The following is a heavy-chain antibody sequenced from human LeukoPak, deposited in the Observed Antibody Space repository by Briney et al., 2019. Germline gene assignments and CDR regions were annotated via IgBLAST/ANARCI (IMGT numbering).Heavy chain of an antibody. V-gene: IGHV3-33*01. CDR2: IWYDGSNK. D-gene: IGHD3-10*01. CDR3: ARRDYYGSGRDYYYYGMDV. Sequence: PGRSLRLSCAASGFTFSSYGMHWVRQAPGKGLEWVAVIWYDGSNKYYADSVKGRFTISRYNSKNTLYLQMNSLRAEDTAVYYCARRDYYGSGRDYYYYGMDVWGQGTTVTVSS. J-gene: IGHJ6*02. CDR1: GFTFSSYG.